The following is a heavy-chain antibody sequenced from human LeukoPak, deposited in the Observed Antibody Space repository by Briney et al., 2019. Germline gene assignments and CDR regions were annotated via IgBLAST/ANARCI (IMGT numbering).Heavy chain of an antibody. Sequence: SETLSLTCTVSGGSISSGSYYWSWIRQPAGKGLEWIGRIYTSGSTNYNPSLKSRVTISVDTSKNQFSLKLSSVTAADTAVYYCAGEIAARPDSWVYYFDYWGQGTLVTVSS. CDR3: AGEIAARPDSWVYYFDY. CDR2: IYTSGST. CDR1: GGSISSGSYY. D-gene: IGHD6-6*01. V-gene: IGHV4-61*02. J-gene: IGHJ4*02.